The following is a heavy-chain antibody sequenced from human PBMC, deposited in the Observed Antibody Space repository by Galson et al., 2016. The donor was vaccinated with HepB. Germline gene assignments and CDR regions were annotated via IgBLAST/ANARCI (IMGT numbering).Heavy chain of an antibody. J-gene: IGHJ5*01. CDR3: ATDKQYRFDS. V-gene: IGHV1-18*01. Sequence: SVKVSCKASGYKFTNNGISWVRQAPGQGLEWMGWISAKSGDTKYAKNFQGRVTMTRDTPTSTAYMELTSLRSVDTAMYYCATDKQYRFDSWGQGTLVAVSS. D-gene: IGHD1/OR15-1a*01. CDR1: GYKFTNNG. CDR2: ISAKSGDT.